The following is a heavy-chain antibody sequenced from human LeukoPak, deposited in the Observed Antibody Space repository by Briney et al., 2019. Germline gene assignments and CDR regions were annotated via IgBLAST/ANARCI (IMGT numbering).Heavy chain of an antibody. D-gene: IGHD6-13*01. CDR1: GYTFTNYD. CDR2: MNPKSGNT. V-gene: IGHV1-8*01. Sequence: ASVKVSCKASGYTFTNYDINWVRQATGQGLEWMGWMNPKSGNTGYAQKFQGRVIMTRGTSISTAYMELSRLRSDDTAVYYCARDLGIAAAGYWGQGTLVTVSS. J-gene: IGHJ4*02. CDR3: ARDLGIAAAGY.